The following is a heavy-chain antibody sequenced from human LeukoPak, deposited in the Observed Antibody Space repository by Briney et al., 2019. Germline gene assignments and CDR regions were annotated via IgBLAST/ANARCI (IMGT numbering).Heavy chain of an antibody. Sequence: ASVKVSCKASGGTFSSYAISWVRQAPGQGLEWMGGIIPIFGTANYAQKFQGRVTITADESTSTAYMELSSLRSEDTAVYYCASAVVPADIRVAWGYYYMDVWGKGTTVTVSS. D-gene: IGHD2-2*01. V-gene: IGHV1-69*13. CDR1: GGTFSSYA. J-gene: IGHJ6*03. CDR2: IIPIFGTA. CDR3: ASAVVPADIRVAWGYYYMDV.